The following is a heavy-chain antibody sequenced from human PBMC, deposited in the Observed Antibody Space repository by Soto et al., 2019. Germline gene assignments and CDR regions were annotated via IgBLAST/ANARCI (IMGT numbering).Heavy chain of an antibody. D-gene: IGHD2-15*01. J-gene: IGHJ5*02. CDR3: ARDSIVVVVAADPAYGWFDP. CDR2: INPSGGST. CDR1: GYTFTSYY. V-gene: IGHV1-46*01. Sequence: ASVKVSCKASGYTFTSYYMHWVRQAPGQGLEWMGIINPSGGSTSYAQKFQGRVTMTRDTSTSTVYMELSSLRSEDTAVYYCARDSIVVVVAADPAYGWFDPWGQGTLVTVS.